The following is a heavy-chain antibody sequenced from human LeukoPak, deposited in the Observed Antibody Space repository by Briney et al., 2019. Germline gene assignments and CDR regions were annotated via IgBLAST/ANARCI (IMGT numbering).Heavy chain of an antibody. D-gene: IGHD6-19*01. CDR3: ATMGLWSSGRYPPGDYYYGMDV. CDR2: FDPEDGET. CDR1: GYTLTELS. V-gene: IGHV1-24*01. Sequence: ASVKVSCKVSGYTLTELSMHWVRQAPGKGLEWMGGFDPEDGETIYAQKFQGRVTMTEDTSTDTAYMELSSLRSEDTAVYYCATMGLWSSGRYPPGDYYYGMDVWGQGTTVTVSS. J-gene: IGHJ6*02.